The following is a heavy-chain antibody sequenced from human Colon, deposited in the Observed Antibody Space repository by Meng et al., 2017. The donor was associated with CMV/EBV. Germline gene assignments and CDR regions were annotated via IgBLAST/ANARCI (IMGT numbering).Heavy chain of an antibody. V-gene: IGHV1-2*02. CDR1: GYSFSAYY. CDR2: INPNSGDT. Sequence: ASVKVSCKASGYSFSAYYIHWVRQAPGQGLEWMGWINPNSGDTIYAQKFQDRITMTRDTSITSAYMDLNSLTPDDTAVYYCARAGGSYRSATYPPPGNWFGPWGQGALVTVSS. J-gene: IGHJ5*02. CDR3: ARAGGSYRSATYPPPGNWFGP. D-gene: IGHD6-19*01.